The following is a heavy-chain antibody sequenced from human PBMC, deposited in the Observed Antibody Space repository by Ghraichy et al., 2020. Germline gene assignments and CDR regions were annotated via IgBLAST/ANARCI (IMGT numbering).Heavy chain of an antibody. V-gene: IGHV3-30*04. Sequence: GGSLRLSCTASGFTLSDYDVHWVRQAPGKGLEWVAIISHGGSSQFYANSVEGRFTVSRDNSRNTVSLQMNSLRDEGTAVYYCARDISGSAYAMDAYWAYNPFDPWGQGTLVTVSS. J-gene: IGHJ5*02. CDR3: ARDISGSAYAMDAYWAYNPFDP. CDR1: GFTLSDYD. CDR2: ISHGGSSQ. D-gene: IGHD5-12*01.